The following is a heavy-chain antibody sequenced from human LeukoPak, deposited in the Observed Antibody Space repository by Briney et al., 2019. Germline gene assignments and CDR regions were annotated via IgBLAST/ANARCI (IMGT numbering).Heavy chain of an antibody. CDR3: ARAPKYYDFWSEDY. CDR2: ISGYNGNT. V-gene: IGHV1-18*01. J-gene: IGHJ4*02. D-gene: IGHD3-3*01. Sequence: ASMKVSCKASGYTFTSYGISWVRQAPGQGLEWMGWISGYNGNTNYAQKFQGRVTMTRNTSISTAYMELSSLRSEDTAVYYCARAPKYYDFWSEDYWGQGTLVTVSS. CDR1: GYTFTSYG.